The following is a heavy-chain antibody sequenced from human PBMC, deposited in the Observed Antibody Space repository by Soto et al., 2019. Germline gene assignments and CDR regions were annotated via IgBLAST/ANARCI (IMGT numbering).Heavy chain of an antibody. J-gene: IGHJ6*02. CDR1: GFTFSSYSMN. V-gene: IGHV4-39*01. Sequence: PGGSLRLSCAASGFTFSSYSMNWVRQAPGKGLEWIGSIYYSGSTYYNPSLKSRVTISVDTSKNQFSLKLSPVTAADTAVYYCARRLYYDSSGFEGGGMDVWGQGTTVTVSS. CDR2: IYYSGST. CDR3: ARRLYYDSSGFEGGGMDV. D-gene: IGHD3-22*01.